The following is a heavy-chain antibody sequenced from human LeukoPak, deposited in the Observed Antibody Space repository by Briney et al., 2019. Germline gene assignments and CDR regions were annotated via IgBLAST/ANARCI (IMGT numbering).Heavy chain of an antibody. D-gene: IGHD6-19*01. J-gene: IGHJ4*02. CDR2: IIPIFGTA. CDR3: ARGRPVAGIECFDY. CDR1: GGTFSSYA. V-gene: IGHV1-69*13. Sequence: SVKASCKASGGTFSSYAISWVRQAPGQGLEWMGGIIPIFGTANYAQKFQGRVTITADESTSTAYMELSSLRSEDTAVYYCARGRPVAGIECFDYWGQGTLVTVSS.